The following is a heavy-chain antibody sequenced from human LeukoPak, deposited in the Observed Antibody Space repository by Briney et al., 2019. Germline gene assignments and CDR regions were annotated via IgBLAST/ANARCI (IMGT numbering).Heavy chain of an antibody. CDR1: GGSISSSSYY. V-gene: IGHV4-39*07. Sequence: SETLSLTCTVSGGSISSSSYYWGWIRQPPGKGLEWIGSIYYSGSTYYNPSLKSRVTISVDTSKNQFSLKLSSVTAADTAVYYCARDRNYDSSGYYLDYWGQGTLVTVSS. CDR2: IYYSGST. J-gene: IGHJ4*02. D-gene: IGHD3-22*01. CDR3: ARDRNYDSSGYYLDY.